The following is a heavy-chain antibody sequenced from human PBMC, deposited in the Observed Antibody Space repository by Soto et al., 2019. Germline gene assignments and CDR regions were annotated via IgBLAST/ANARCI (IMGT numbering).Heavy chain of an antibody. V-gene: IGHV1-18*01. CDR3: AMVANYVTPTPQDV. J-gene: IGHJ6*02. CDR1: GYIFVNYG. CDR2: ISPYSGNT. Sequence: QVQLVQSGDEVRKPGSSVKVSCKASGYIFVNYGIAWVRQAPGQGLEWMGWISPYSGNTHYASKVQCRLTLTTATYTSTAYMDLGSLTSVDTAVYYCAMVANYVTPTPQDVWGQGTTVTVSS. D-gene: IGHD3-16*01.